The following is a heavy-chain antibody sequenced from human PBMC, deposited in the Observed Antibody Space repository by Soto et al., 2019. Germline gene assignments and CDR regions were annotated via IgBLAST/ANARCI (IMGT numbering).Heavy chain of an antibody. V-gene: IGHV3-23*01. CDR1: GFNFSSYA. D-gene: IGHD3-22*01. CDR2: ISGSGGST. CDR3: AKGRPNYDSSGYHLGY. J-gene: IGHJ4*02. Sequence: GGSLSLSCAASGFNFSSYAMSWVRQAPGKGLEWVSAISGSGGSTYYADSVKGRFTISRDNSKNTLYLQMNSLRAEDTAVYYCAKGRPNYDSSGYHLGYWGQGTLVTVSS.